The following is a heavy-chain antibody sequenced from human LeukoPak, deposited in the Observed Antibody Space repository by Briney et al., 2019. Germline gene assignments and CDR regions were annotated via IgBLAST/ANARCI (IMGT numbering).Heavy chain of an antibody. Sequence: SETLSLTCAVYGGSFSGYYWSWIRQPPGKGRERIGEINHSVSTNYNPSLKSRVTISVDTSKNQFSLKLSSVTAADTAVYYCARGNGTHYFDYWGQGTLVTVSS. CDR3: ARGNGTHYFDY. V-gene: IGHV4-34*01. CDR2: INHSVST. J-gene: IGHJ4*02. CDR1: GGSFSGYY.